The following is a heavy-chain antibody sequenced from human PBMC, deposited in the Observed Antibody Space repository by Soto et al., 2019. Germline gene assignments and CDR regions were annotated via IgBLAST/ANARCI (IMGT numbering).Heavy chain of an antibody. D-gene: IGHD3-3*01. V-gene: IGHV4-34*01. CDR2: INHTGGT. Sequence: XGTLSLAFAVYGGSFNGYYWNGIGQPPGKGLEWIGEINHTGGTHYNPSLKSRVTMSVDTSKNQFSLRLSSVTAADTAIYYCATRITVFGLLIPPFDPWGQGTQVTVPS. J-gene: IGHJ5*02. CDR3: ATRITVFGLLIPPFDP. CDR1: GGSFNGYY.